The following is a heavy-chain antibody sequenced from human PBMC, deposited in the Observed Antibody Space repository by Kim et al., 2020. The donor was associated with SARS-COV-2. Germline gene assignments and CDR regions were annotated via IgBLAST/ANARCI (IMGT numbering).Heavy chain of an antibody. J-gene: IGHJ6*02. Sequence: GRFTISRDNAKNSLYLQMNSLRAEDTAVYYCAREDYVWGSYPVYYYGMDVWGQGTTVTVSS. V-gene: IGHV3-11*06. CDR3: AREDYVWGSYPVYYYGMDV. D-gene: IGHD3-16*01.